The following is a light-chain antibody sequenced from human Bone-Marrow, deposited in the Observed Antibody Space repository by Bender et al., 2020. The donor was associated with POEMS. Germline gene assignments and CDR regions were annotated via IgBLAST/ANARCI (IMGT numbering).Light chain of an antibody. CDR2: DDS. Sequence: AARITCGGNNIGSKSVHWYQQKPGQAPVLVVYDDSDRPSGIPERFSGSTSGTTVTLTISAVESEDEADYYCQSADSSGYYVVFGGGTKLTVL. CDR1: NIGSKS. J-gene: IGLJ2*01. V-gene: IGLV3-21*02. CDR3: QSADSSGYYVV.